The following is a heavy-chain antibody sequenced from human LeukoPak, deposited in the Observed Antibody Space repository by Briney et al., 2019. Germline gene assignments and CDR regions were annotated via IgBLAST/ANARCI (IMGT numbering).Heavy chain of an antibody. CDR1: GFTFSSYS. Sequence: GGSLRLSCAASGFTFSSYSMNWVRQAPGKGLEWVSSISSSSSYIYYADSVKGRFTISRDNAKNSLYLQMNSLRAEDTAVYYYARDASAYYYGSASYPDCWGQGTLVTVSS. V-gene: IGHV3-21*01. CDR3: ARDASAYYYGSASYPDC. J-gene: IGHJ4*02. CDR2: ISSSSSYI. D-gene: IGHD3-10*01.